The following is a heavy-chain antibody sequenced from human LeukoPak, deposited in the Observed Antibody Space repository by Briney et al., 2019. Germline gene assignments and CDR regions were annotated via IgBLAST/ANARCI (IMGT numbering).Heavy chain of an antibody. V-gene: IGHV3-66*01. CDR1: GFTVSSNY. J-gene: IGHJ6*02. D-gene: IGHD3-10*01. CDR2: IYSGGST. CDR3: ARTYSYGMDV. Sequence: PGGSLRLSCAASGFTVSSNYMSWVRQAPGKGLEWVSVIYSGGSTYYADSVKGRFTISRDNSKNTLCIQMNSLRAEDTAVYYCARTYSYGMDVWGQGTTVFVSS.